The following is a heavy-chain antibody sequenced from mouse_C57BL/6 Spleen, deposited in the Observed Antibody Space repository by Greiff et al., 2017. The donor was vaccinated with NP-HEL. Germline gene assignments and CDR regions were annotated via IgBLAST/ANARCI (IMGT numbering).Heavy chain of an antibody. CDR3: ASLLSDAFAY. Sequence: EVQLQQSGPELVKPGASVKISCKASGYTFTDYYMNWVKQSHGKSLEWIGDINPNNGGTSYNQKFKGKATLTVDKSSSTAYMELRSLTSEDSAVYYCASLLSDAFAYWGQGTLVTVSA. D-gene: IGHD2-10*01. CDR1: GYTFTDYY. J-gene: IGHJ3*01. V-gene: IGHV1-26*01. CDR2: INPNNGGT.